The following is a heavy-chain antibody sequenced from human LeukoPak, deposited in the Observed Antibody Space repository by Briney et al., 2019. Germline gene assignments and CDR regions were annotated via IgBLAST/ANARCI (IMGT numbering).Heavy chain of an antibody. CDR2: ISYDGSNK. CDR3: ARDAVDTANAV. CDR1: GFTFSSYA. J-gene: IGHJ6*02. Sequence: PGGSLRLSCVASGFTFSSYAMHWVRQAPGKGLEWVAVISYDGSNKYYADSVKGRFTISRDNAKNTLYLQMNSLRAEDTAVYYCARDAVDTANAVWGQGTTVTVSS. D-gene: IGHD5-18*01. V-gene: IGHV3-30*04.